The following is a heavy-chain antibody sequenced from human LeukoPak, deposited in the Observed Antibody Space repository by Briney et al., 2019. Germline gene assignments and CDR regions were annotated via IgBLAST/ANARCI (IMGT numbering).Heavy chain of an antibody. Sequence: GGSLRLSCVASGFTFRTYWMHWVRQVPGKGPVWLSRINPDGSSTTYADSVKGRFTISRDNAKNFLYLQMNSLRAEDTAVYYCARTYYDILTGYNLYFDYWGQGILVTVSS. V-gene: IGHV3-74*01. CDR3: ARTYYDILTGYNLYFDY. D-gene: IGHD3-9*01. J-gene: IGHJ4*02. CDR1: GFTFRTYW. CDR2: INPDGSST.